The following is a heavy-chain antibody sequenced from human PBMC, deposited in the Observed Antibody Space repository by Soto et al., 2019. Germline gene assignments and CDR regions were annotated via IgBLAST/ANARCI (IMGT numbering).Heavy chain of an antibody. CDR2: ISYDGSNK. Sequence: QVQLVESGGGVVQPGRSLRLSCAASGFTFSSYGMHWVRQAPGKGLEWVAVISYDGSNKYYADSVKGRFTISRDNSKNTLYLQMNSLRAEDTAVYYCAKDYLYSSPPAGYFDYWGQGTLVTVSS. J-gene: IGHJ4*02. CDR1: GFTFSSYG. V-gene: IGHV3-30*18. D-gene: IGHD5-18*01. CDR3: AKDYLYSSPPAGYFDY.